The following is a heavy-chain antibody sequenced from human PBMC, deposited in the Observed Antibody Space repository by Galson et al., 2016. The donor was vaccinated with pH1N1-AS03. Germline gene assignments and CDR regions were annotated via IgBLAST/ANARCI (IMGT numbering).Heavy chain of an antibody. D-gene: IGHD1-7*01. Sequence: SVKVSCKASGGTFDNHPINWVRQAPGQGLEWMGGFIPIFGTTNYAPKYKGRVTFTTDDSTTTVYMELSNLRSEDTAVYYCARNSDSLGAFDVWGQGTLLSVSP. CDR2: FIPIFGTT. CDR3: ARNSDSLGAFDV. J-gene: IGHJ3*01. V-gene: IGHV1-69*05. CDR1: GGTFDNHP.